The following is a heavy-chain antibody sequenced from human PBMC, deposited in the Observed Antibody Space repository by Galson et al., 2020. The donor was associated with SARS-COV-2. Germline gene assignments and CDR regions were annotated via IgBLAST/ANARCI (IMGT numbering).Heavy chain of an antibody. V-gene: IGHV2-5*02. J-gene: IGHJ4*02. CDR3: SHVLYFESSGYWCLDY. CDR1: GFSLSSSGVG. D-gene: IGHD3-22*01. CDR2: IYWDDDE. Sequence: SGPTLVKPTQTLTLTCTFSGFSLSSSGVGVGWIRQPPGKALEWLALIYWDDDEHYSPSLKSRLTITKATSKNQVVLTMTNMDPVDTGTYYWSHVLYFESSGYWCLDYWGQGTRVSVSS.